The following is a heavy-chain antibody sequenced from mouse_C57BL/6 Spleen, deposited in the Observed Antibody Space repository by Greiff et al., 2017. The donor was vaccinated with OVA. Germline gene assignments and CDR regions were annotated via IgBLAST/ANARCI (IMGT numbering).Heavy chain of an antibody. CDR3: TRLGVYYGSSYAMDY. J-gene: IGHJ4*01. CDR1: GYTFTDYE. CDR2: IDPETGGT. V-gene: IGHV1-15*01. Sequence: QVQLQQPGAELVRPGASVTLSCKASGYTFTDYEMHWVKQTPVHGLEWIGAIDPETGGTAYNQKFKGKAILTADKSSSTAYMELRSLTSEDSAVYYCTRLGVYYGSSYAMDYWGQGTSVTVSS. D-gene: IGHD1-1*01.